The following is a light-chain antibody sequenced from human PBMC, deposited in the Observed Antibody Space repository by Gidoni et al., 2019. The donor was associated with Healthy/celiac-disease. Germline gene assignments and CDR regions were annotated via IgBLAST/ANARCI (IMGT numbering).Light chain of an antibody. J-gene: IGLJ2*01. CDR2: EGS. Sequence: QSALTQPASVSRSPGQSITISCTGTSSDVGRYNLVSWYQQHPGKAPKLMIYEGSKRPSGVSNRFSGSKSGNTASLTSAGLQAEDEADYYCCSYAGSSTLVFGGGTKLTVL. CDR1: SSDVGRYNL. V-gene: IGLV2-23*01. CDR3: CSYAGSSTLV.